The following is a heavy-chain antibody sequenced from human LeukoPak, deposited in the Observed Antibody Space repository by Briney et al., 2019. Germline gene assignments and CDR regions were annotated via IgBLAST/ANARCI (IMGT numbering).Heavy chain of an antibody. CDR2: ISSSSSTI. V-gene: IGHV3-48*04. J-gene: IGHJ4*02. Sequence: GGSLRLSCAASGFTFSSYSMSWVRQAPGKGLGWVSYISSSSSTIYYADSVKGRFTISRDNAKNSLYLQMNSLRAEDTAVYYCARAPGRDGYTRFDYWGQGTLVTVSS. D-gene: IGHD5-24*01. CDR3: ARAPGRDGYTRFDY. CDR1: GFTFSSYS.